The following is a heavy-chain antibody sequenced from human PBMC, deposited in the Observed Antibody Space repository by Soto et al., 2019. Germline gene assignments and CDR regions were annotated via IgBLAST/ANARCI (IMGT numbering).Heavy chain of an antibody. J-gene: IGHJ4*02. CDR2: INSDGSGT. CDR1: GFRFSSYW. V-gene: IGHV3-74*01. D-gene: IGHD5-18*01. CDR3: ATLNSFGSDY. Sequence: VGSLRLSCAASGFRFSSYWMHWVRQGAGKGLVWVSQINSDGSGTIYADSVKGRFTISRDNAKNTVYLQMNSLRDEDTAMYYCATLNSFGSDYWGQGTLVTVSS.